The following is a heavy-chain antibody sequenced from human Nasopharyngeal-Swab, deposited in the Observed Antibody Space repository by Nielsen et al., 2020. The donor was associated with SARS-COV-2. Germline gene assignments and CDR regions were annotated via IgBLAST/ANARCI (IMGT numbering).Heavy chain of an antibody. J-gene: IGHJ6*02. D-gene: IGHD6-19*01. CDR2: ISGSGGST. CDR3: AKVGTVAGTYIGMDV. CDR1: GFTFSSYA. V-gene: IGHV3-23*01. Sequence: GESLKISCAASGFTFSSYAMSWVRQAPEKGLEWVSAISGSGGSTYYADSVKGRFTISRDNSKNTLYLQMNSLRAEDTAVYYCAKVGTVAGTYIGMDVWGQGTTVTVSS.